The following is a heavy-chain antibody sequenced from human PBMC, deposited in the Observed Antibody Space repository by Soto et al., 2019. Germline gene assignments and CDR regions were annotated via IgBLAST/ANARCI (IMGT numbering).Heavy chain of an antibody. D-gene: IGHD6-13*01. Sequence: ESGGGLVRPGGSLRLSCAASGFTFSDYYMSWIRQAPGKGLEWVSYIGGSGSTIFYADSVSDRFTVSRDNAENSLYLQMTSLRAEDTAVYYCARGITAAGCFDFWGQGTLVSVSS. J-gene: IGHJ4*02. CDR2: IGGSGSTI. V-gene: IGHV3-11*01. CDR3: ARGITAAGCFDF. CDR1: GFTFSDYY.